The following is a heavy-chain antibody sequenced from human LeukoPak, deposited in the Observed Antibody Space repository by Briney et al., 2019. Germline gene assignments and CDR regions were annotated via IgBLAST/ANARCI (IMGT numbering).Heavy chain of an antibody. CDR1: GFTVSSNY. V-gene: IGHV3-66*01. CDR3: ATAALYSSSWYRYYSGSYSKARTFDY. D-gene: IGHD6-13*01. CDR2: IYSGGST. J-gene: IGHJ4*02. Sequence: GGSLRLSCAASGFTVSSNYMSWVRQAPGKGLEWVSVIYSGGSTYYADSVKGRFTISRDNSKNTMYLQMNSLRAEDTAVYYCATAALYSSSWYRYYSGSYSKARTFDYWGQGTLVTASS.